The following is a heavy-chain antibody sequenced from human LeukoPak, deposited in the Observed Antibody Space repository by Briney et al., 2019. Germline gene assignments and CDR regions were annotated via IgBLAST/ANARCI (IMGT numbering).Heavy chain of an antibody. V-gene: IGHV5-51*01. CDR1: GYKFSNYL. CDR2: IYPGDYDT. J-gene: IGHJ4*02. D-gene: IGHD7-27*01. Sequence: GEPLKNSSPGSGYKFSNYLIGWGRPVPQKGLGWMGIIYPGDYDTRYSPSFQGQVTISVDKSISTATLHWSSLKASDTAMYYCARQHNWGISDYWGQGTLVTVSS. CDR3: ARQHNWGISDY.